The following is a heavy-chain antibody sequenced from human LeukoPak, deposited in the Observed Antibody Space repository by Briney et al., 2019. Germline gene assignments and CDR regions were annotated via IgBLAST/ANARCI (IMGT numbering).Heavy chain of an antibody. CDR1: GGSISSYYWT. CDR2: IYWDDDK. V-gene: IGHV2-5*08. J-gene: IGHJ4*02. Sequence: TLSLTCTVSGGSISSYYWTWIRQPPGKALEWLALIYWDDDKRYSPSLKSRLTITKDTSKNQVVLTMTNMDPVDTATYYCAHSLWYYDFWSGYSKPYYFDYWGQGTLVTVSS. D-gene: IGHD3-3*01. CDR3: AHSLWYYDFWSGYSKPYYFDY.